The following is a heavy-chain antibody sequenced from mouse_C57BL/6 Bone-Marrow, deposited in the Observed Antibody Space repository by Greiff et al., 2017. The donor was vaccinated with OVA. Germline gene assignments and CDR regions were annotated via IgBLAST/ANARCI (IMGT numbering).Heavy chain of an antibody. Sequence: VQLQQPGAELVKPGASVKLSCKASGYTFTSYWMQWVKQRPGQGLEWIGEIDPSDSYTNYNQKFKGKATLTVDTSSSTAYMQLSSLTSEDSAVYYCARSHYYGSSYPYWYFDVWGTGTTVTVSS. CDR1: GYTFTSYW. CDR2: IDPSDSYT. V-gene: IGHV1-50*01. CDR3: ARSHYYGSSYPYWYFDV. D-gene: IGHD1-1*01. J-gene: IGHJ1*03.